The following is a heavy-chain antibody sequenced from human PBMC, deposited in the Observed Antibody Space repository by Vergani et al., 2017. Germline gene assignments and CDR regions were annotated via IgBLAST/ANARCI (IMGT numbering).Heavy chain of an antibody. CDR3: ARDPSGPVWGIGWFDP. Sequence: QVQLVQSGAEVKKPGASVKVSCKASGYTFTGYYMHWVRQAPGQGLEWMGWINPNSGGTNYAQKFQGRVTMTRDTSISTAYMELSRLRSDDTAVYYCARDPSGPVWGIGWFDPWGQGTLVTVSS. D-gene: IGHD3-16*01. CDR1: GYTFTGYY. CDR2: INPNSGGT. V-gene: IGHV1-2*02. J-gene: IGHJ5*02.